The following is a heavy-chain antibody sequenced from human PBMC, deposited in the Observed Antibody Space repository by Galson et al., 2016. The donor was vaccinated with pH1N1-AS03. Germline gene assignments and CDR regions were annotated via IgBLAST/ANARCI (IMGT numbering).Heavy chain of an antibody. CDR3: AKVRYDFWSGERAFDY. J-gene: IGHJ2*01. V-gene: IGHV3-23*01. D-gene: IGHD3-3*01. Sequence: SLRLSCAASGLTFNSYAMSWVRQAPGKGLEWVSSISGGGTTYYADSVKGRFTISRDNSKNTQYLQTNSLRAEDTAVYYCAKVRYDFWSGERAFDYWGRGTLVTVSS. CDR2: ISGGGTT. CDR1: GLTFNSYA.